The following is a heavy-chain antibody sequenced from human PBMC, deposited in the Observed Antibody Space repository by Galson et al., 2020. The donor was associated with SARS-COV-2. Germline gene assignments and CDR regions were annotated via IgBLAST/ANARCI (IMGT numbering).Heavy chain of an antibody. CDR2: ISSGSDYI. V-gene: IGHV3-21*01. D-gene: IGHD3-10*02. Sequence: GGFLRLSCEVSGFPFNSYSMTWVRQAPGKGLEWVSSISSGSDYIYTADSVKGRFTISRDNAKNSLYLQMNSLRAGDTAVYYCAREASWAMFAMDVWVQGTTVTVSS. CDR3: AREASWAMFAMDV. CDR1: GFPFNSYS. J-gene: IGHJ6*02.